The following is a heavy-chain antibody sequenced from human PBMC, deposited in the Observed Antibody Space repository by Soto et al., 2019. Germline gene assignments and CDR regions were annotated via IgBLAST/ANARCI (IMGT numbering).Heavy chain of an antibody. CDR2: IYYSGST. CDR3: ARQSRAAGAYNWFDP. V-gene: IGHV4-39*01. D-gene: IGHD6-13*01. Sequence: QLQLQESGPGLVKPSETLSLTCTVSGGSISSSSYYWGWIRQPPGKGLEWIGSIYYSGSTYYNPSLKSRVTRSVDTSKHQFSLKLSSVTAADTAVYYCARQSRAAGAYNWFDPWGQGTLVTVSS. J-gene: IGHJ5*02. CDR1: GGSISSSSYY.